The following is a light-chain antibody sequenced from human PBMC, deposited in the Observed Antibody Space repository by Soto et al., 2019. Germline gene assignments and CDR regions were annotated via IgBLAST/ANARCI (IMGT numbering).Light chain of an antibody. V-gene: IGLV3-21*02. CDR3: QVWDSSSDRLVV. J-gene: IGLJ2*01. CDR1: DNGSKP. Sequence: SYELTQPPSVSVAPGQTARITCGGSDNGSKPVHWYQQKPGQAPVLVVFDNSDRASGIPERLSGSNSGNTATLTINRVEAGDEADYYCQVWDSSSDRLVVFGGGTKVTVL. CDR2: DNS.